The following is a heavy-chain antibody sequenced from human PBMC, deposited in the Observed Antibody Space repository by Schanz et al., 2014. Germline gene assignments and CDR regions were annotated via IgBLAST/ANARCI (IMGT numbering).Heavy chain of an antibody. V-gene: IGHV3-30*04. CDR2: ISYDGNNE. Sequence: QVQLLESGGGVVQPGRSLRLSCAVSGFTFGGYALHWVRQAPGKGLEWVAVISYDGNNEDYADSVKGRFSISRDNSKNTVYLQMNSLRTDDTAMYYCARDPNTSAWLPYFDTWGQGTLVTVSS. CDR3: ARDPNTSAWLPYFDT. J-gene: IGHJ4*02. CDR1: GFTFGGYA. D-gene: IGHD6-19*01.